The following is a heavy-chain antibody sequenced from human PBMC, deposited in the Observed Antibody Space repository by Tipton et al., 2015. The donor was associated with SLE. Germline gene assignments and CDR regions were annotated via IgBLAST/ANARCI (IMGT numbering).Heavy chain of an antibody. D-gene: IGHD3-10*01. V-gene: IGHV4-38-2*01. CDR2: IHHGGST. CDR1: GYSISSGYY. CDR3: ARRAVRGVITLNYFDS. Sequence: TLSLTCDVSGYSISSGYYWGWIRQSPGKGLEWIGRIHHGGSTNYNPSLESRLTLSVDTSKNQFFLKLRSVTAADTAVYYCARRAVRGVITLNYFDSWGQGTLVTVSS. J-gene: IGHJ4*02.